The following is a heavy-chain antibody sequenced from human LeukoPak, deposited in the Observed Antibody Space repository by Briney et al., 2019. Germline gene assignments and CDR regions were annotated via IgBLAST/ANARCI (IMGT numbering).Heavy chain of an antibody. CDR1: GFTFSSYA. V-gene: IGHV3-23*01. Sequence: GGSLRLSCAASGFTFSSYAMSWLRQAPGKGLEWVSAISGSGGSTYYADSVKGRFTISRDNSKNTLYLQMNSLRAEDTAVYYCAKPQYCSGGSCYPGRPLDYWGQGTLVTVSS. J-gene: IGHJ4*02. D-gene: IGHD2-15*01. CDR3: AKPQYCSGGSCYPGRPLDY. CDR2: ISGSGGST.